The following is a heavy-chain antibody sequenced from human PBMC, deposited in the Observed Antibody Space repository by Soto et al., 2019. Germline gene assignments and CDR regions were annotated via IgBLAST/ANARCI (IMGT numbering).Heavy chain of an antibody. CDR2: ISSSSSTI. D-gene: IGHD1-26*01. V-gene: IGHV3-48*02. J-gene: IGHJ4*02. CDR3: ARGARANTDLYHFDY. CDR1: GFSFSTYS. Sequence: EVQLVESGGGLVQPGGSLRLSCAASGFSFSTYSMNWVHQAPGKGLEWVSYISSSSSTIYYAESVKGRFTISRDNAKNSLYLQMNSLRDEDSAVYYCARGARANTDLYHFDYWGQGTLVTVSS.